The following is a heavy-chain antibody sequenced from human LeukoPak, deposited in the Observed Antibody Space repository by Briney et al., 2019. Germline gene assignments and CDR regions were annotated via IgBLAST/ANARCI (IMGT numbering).Heavy chain of an antibody. CDR3: AKDRQGHDAFDI. Sequence: GGSLRLSCAASGFTFSSHAMSSARQAPGKGLEWVSAISGSGGRTYYADSVKGRFTISRDNSKNTLYLQMNSLRAEDTAVYYCAKDRQGHDAFDIWGQGTMVTVSS. V-gene: IGHV3-23*01. J-gene: IGHJ3*02. CDR1: GFTFSSHA. CDR2: ISGSGGRT.